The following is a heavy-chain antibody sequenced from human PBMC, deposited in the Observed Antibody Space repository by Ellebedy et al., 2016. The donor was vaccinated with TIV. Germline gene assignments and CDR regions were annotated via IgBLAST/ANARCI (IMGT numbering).Heavy chain of an antibody. CDR3: ARVRQWLAYYFDY. V-gene: IGHV4-34*01. CDR2: INHSGST. J-gene: IGHJ4*02. CDR1: GGSFSIYY. Sequence: SETLSLTXAVYGGSFSIYYWTWIRQSPGKGLEWIGEINHSGSTNYNPSLKSRVTISVDTSKNQFSLKLSSVTAADTAVYYCARVRQWLAYYFDYWGQGTLVTVSS. D-gene: IGHD6-19*01.